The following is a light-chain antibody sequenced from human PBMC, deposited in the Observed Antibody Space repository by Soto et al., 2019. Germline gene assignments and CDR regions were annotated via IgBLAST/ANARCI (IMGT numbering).Light chain of an antibody. V-gene: IGKV3-20*01. CDR2: AAS. CDR1: LSVASNY. CDR3: QQYGSAPWT. J-gene: IGKJ1*01. Sequence: EIVLTQSPATLSLSPGERATLSCRASLSVASNYLAWYQQKPGQAPRLLIYAASGRATGIPDRFSGSGSGTDFTLTITRLEPEDFAVYYCQQYGSAPWTFGQGTKVEIK.